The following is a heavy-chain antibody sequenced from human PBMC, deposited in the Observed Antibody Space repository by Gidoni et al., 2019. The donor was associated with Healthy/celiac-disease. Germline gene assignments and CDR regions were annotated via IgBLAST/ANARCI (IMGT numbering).Heavy chain of an antibody. CDR1: GFTSSSYE. CDR3: ASHYDILTGYYRMGYYHYGMDV. V-gene: IGHV3-48*03. J-gene: IGHJ6*02. D-gene: IGHD3-9*01. Sequence: EVQLVESGGGLVQPGGSLRLSCAASGFTSSSYEMNWVRQAPGKGLDWVSYISSSGSTIYYADSVKGRFTISRDNAKNSLYLQMNSLRAEDTAVYYCASHYDILTGYYRMGYYHYGMDVWGQGTTVTVSS. CDR2: ISSSGSTI.